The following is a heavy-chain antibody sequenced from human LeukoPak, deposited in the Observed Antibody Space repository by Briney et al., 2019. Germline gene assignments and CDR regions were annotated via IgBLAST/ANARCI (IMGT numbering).Heavy chain of an antibody. D-gene: IGHD3-16*02. Sequence: PSETLSLTCTVSGGSISSYYWSWIRQPAGKGLEWIGRIYTSGSTNYNPSLKSRVTMSVDTSKNQFSLKLSSVTAADTAVYYCARVSYDYVWGSYLFDYWGQGTLVTVSS. CDR1: GGSISSYY. V-gene: IGHV4-4*07. CDR2: IYTSGST. CDR3: ARVSYDYVWGSYLFDY. J-gene: IGHJ4*02.